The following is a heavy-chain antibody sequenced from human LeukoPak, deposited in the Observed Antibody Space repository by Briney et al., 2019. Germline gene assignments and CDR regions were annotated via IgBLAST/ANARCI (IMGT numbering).Heavy chain of an antibody. V-gene: IGHV3-11*06. Sequence: GGSLRLSCAASGFTFSDYYMSWLRQATGKGLEWVSYISSSSSYTNYADSVKGRFTISRDNAKNSLYLQMNSLRAEDAAVYYCARKNYPGIAAAVDYWGQGTLVTVSS. CDR2: ISSSSSYT. CDR1: GFTFSDYY. D-gene: IGHD6-13*01. J-gene: IGHJ4*02. CDR3: ARKNYPGIAAAVDY.